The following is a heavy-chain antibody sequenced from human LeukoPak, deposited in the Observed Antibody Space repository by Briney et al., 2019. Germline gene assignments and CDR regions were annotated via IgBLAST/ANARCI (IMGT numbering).Heavy chain of an antibody. CDR2: ISSSGSTI. V-gene: IGHV3-48*03. J-gene: IGHJ4*02. CDR1: EFTFSSYE. D-gene: IGHD1-26*01. Sequence: HPGGSLRLSCAASEFTFSSYEMNWVRQAPGKGLEWISYISSSGSTIYYADSVKGRFTISRDNAKNSLYLQMNSLRAEDTAVYYCARDLSLSGSHLDYWGQGTLVTVSS. CDR3: ARDLSLSGSHLDY.